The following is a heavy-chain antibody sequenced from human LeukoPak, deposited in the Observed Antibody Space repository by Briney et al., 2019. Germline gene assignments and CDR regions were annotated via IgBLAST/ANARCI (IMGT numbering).Heavy chain of an antibody. J-gene: IGHJ4*02. D-gene: IGHD3-10*01. CDR2: IYSGGST. V-gene: IGHV3-66*01. Sequence: GGSLRLSCAASGFTVSSNYMSWVRQAPGKGLEWVSVIYSGGSTYYADSVKGRFTISRDNSKNTLYLQMNSLRAEDTAVYYCAREMVRGVIRPIDYWGQGTLVTVSS. CDR3: AREMVRGVIRPIDY. CDR1: GFTVSSNY.